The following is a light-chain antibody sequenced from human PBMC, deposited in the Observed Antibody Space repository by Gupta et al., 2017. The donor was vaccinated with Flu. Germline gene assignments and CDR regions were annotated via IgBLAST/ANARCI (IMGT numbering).Light chain of an antibody. CDR1: QSVSSY. CDR3: QQSGSSPLIT. Sequence: GTLSLSPGERATLSCRASQSVSSYLAWYQQKPGQAPRLLIYGASNRATGVPDRFSGSGSVTDFTLTISSREPEDFAVYFCQQSGSSPLITFGQGTRLEIK. J-gene: IGKJ5*01. V-gene: IGKV3-20*01. CDR2: GAS.